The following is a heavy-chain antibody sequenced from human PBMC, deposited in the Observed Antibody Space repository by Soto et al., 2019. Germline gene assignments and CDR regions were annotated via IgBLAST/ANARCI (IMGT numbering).Heavy chain of an antibody. J-gene: IGHJ6*02. V-gene: IGHV2-5*01. CDR1: GFSLSTSGLG. CDR3: SHMSGSGLFGMDV. D-gene: IGHD3-10*01. CDR2: IFSNDDK. Sequence: QITLKESGPALMKPTQTLTLTCACYGFSLSTSGLGVGWVRQPPGKALEWLALIFSNDDKRYSPSLMSRRTITKDTSKNHVVLTMTNIDPVDTATYFCSHMSGSGLFGMDVWGQGTTVTVSS.